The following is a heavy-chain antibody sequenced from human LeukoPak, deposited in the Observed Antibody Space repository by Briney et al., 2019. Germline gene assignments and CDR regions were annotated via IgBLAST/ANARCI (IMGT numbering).Heavy chain of an antibody. Sequence: GASVKASCKASGYRFTSYGISWVRQAPGQELKCMGWISAYNGNTNYAQKLQGRVTMTTDTSTSTAYMELRSLRSDDTAVYYCARGGDGDILTGLVFDYWGQGTLVTVSS. J-gene: IGHJ4*02. CDR3: ARGGDGDILTGLVFDY. V-gene: IGHV1-18*01. D-gene: IGHD3-9*01. CDR1: GYRFTSYG. CDR2: ISAYNGNT.